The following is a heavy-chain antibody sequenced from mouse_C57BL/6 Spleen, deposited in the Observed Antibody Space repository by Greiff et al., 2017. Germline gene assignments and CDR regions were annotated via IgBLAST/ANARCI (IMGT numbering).Heavy chain of an antibody. CDR2: ISSGGSYT. Sequence: DVKLVESGGDLVKPGGSLKLSCAASGFTFSSYGMSWVRQTPDKRLEWVATISSGGSYTYYPDSVKGRFTISRDNAKNTLYLQMSSLKSEDTAMXYCARDDYYGSSPWFAYWGQGTLVTVSA. D-gene: IGHD1-1*01. J-gene: IGHJ3*01. CDR1: GFTFSSYG. CDR3: ARDDYYGSSPWFAY. V-gene: IGHV5-6*02.